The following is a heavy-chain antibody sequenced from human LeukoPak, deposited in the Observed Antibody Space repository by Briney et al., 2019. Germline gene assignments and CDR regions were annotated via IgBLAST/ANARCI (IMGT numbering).Heavy chain of an antibody. Sequence: PGGSLRLSCAASGFTFSSYAMSWVRQAPGKGLGGVSAIVGSGGSTYYADSVKGRFTISRDNSKNTLYLQMNSLRAEDTAVYYCAKDGEYYDFWSGYGHAFDIWGQGTMVTVSS. V-gene: IGHV3-23*01. CDR2: IVGSGGST. J-gene: IGHJ3*02. D-gene: IGHD3-3*01. CDR1: GFTFSSYA. CDR3: AKDGEYYDFWSGYGHAFDI.